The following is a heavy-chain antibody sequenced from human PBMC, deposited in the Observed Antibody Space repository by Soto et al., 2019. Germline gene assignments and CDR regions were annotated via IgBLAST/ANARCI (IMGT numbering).Heavy chain of an antibody. CDR3: ARDIHTYYYDSSGYYHPAHVFDY. V-gene: IGHV3-33*01. J-gene: IGHJ4*02. CDR2: IWYDGSNK. D-gene: IGHD3-22*01. Sequence: PGGSLRLSCAASGFTFSSYGMHWVRQAPGKGLEWVAVIWYDGSNKYYADSVKGRFTISRDNSKNTLYLQMNSLRAEDTTVYYCARDIHTYYYDSSGYYHPAHVFDYWGQGTLVTVSS. CDR1: GFTFSSYG.